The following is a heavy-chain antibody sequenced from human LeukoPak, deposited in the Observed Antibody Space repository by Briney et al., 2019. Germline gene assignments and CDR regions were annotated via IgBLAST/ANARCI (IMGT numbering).Heavy chain of an antibody. V-gene: IGHV4-4*07. CDR3: AREPPYYDFWSGYSGFDY. J-gene: IGHJ4*02. D-gene: IGHD3-3*01. CDR1: GGSISSYY. Sequence: PSETLSLTCTVSGGSISSYYWSWIRQPAGKGLEWIGRIYTSGSTNYNPSLKSRVTMSVDTSKNQFSLKLSSVTAADTAVYYCAREPPYYDFWSGYSGFDYWGQGTLVTVSP. CDR2: IYTSGST.